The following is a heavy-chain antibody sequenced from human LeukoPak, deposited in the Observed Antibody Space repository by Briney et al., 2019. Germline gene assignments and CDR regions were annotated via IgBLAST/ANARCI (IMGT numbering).Heavy chain of an antibody. J-gene: IGHJ6*02. CDR2: MNPNSGNT. CDR1: GYTFTSYD. D-gene: IGHD2-2*01. Sequence: GASVKVSCKASGYTFTSYDMNWVRQATGQGLEWMGWMNPNSGNTGYAQKFQGRVTMTRNTSISTAYMELSSLRSEDTAVYYCARLPAAIVSHYYYGMDVWGQGTTVTVSS. V-gene: IGHV1-8*01. CDR3: ARLPAAIVSHYYYGMDV.